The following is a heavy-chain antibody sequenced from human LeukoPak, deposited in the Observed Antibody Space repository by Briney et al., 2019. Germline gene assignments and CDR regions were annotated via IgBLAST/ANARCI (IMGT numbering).Heavy chain of an antibody. CDR3: ARHFSSYSSSSRLAY. CDR1: GYSFTSYL. Sequence: GESLRISCKGSGYSFTSYLISWVGHMTGKGLEWMGRIDPSDSYTNYSPSFQGHVTISADKSITTAYLQWSSLKASDSAMYYCARHFSSYSSSSRLAYWGQGTLVTVSS. CDR2: IDPSDSYT. J-gene: IGHJ4*02. V-gene: IGHV5-10-1*01. D-gene: IGHD6-13*01.